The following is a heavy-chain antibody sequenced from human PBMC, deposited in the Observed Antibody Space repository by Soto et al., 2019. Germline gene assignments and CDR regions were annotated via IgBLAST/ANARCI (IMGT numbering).Heavy chain of an antibody. D-gene: IGHD6-6*01. CDR2: ISSSSSYI. V-gene: IGHV3-21*01. CDR1: GFTFSSYS. CDR3: ARAYSIAARLPNYGMDV. J-gene: IGHJ6*02. Sequence: GGSLRLSCAASGFTFSSYSMNWVRQAPGKGLEWVSSISSSSSYIYYADSVKGRFTISRDNAKNSLYLQMNSLRAEDTAVYYCARAYSIAARLPNYGMDVWGQGTTVTVSS.